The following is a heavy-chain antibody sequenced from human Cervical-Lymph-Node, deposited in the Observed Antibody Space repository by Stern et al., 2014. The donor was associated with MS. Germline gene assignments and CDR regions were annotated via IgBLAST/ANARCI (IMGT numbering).Heavy chain of an antibody. CDR3: ARSFYDYVSAALGPFDY. CDR1: GFSLSTSGMR. V-gene: IGHV2-70*04. D-gene: IGHD3-10*02. Sequence: QITLKESGPALVKPTQALTLTCTFSGFSLSTSGMRVSWIRQPPGKALEWLERIVWDDDKFYSTSLKTRLTISKDTSKNQVVFTMTNMDPVDTATYYCARSFYDYVSAALGPFDYWGQGTLVTVSS. J-gene: IGHJ4*02. CDR2: IVWDDDK.